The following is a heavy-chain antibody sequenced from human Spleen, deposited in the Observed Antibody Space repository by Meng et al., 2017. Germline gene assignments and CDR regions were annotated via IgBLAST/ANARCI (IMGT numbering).Heavy chain of an antibody. D-gene: IGHD3-3*01. CDR3: ATEDAYNSRAYYTGPYFQH. CDR2: IYSGGNT. V-gene: IGHV3-53*01. Sequence: GGSLRLSCAASGFTVSHNYMSWVRQAPGEGLEWVSVIYSGGNTYYADSVKGRFATSRDNSRDTLFLQMDSLRAEDTAVYYCATEDAYNSRAYYTGPYFQHWGQGSLVTVSS. CDR1: GFTVSHNY. J-gene: IGHJ1*01.